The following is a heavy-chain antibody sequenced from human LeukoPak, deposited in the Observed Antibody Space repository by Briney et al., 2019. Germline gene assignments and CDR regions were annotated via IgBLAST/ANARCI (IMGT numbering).Heavy chain of an antibody. CDR1: GGSISSYY. V-gene: IGHV4-59*08. J-gene: IGHJ4*02. CDR3: ARHLQDTAMVSPLYYFDN. Sequence: SETLSLTCTVSGGSISSYYGSWIRQPPGKGLEWIGYIYYSGSTKYNPSLKSRVTISVDTSKNQFSLRLSSVTAADTAVYYCARHLQDTAMVSPLYYFDNWGQGTLVTVSS. CDR2: IYYSGST. D-gene: IGHD5-18*01.